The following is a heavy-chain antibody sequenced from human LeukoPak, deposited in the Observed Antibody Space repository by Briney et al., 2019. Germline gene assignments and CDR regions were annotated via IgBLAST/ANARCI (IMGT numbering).Heavy chain of an antibody. J-gene: IGHJ3*02. CDR2: IYYSGST. Sequence: SETLSLTCTVSGVSISSSSYYWGWIRQPPGKGLEWIGTIYYSGSTYYNPSFKSRVTISVDTSNDQFSLKLSSVTAADTAVYYCATYCSTTSCPHRRAFDIWGQGTMVTVSS. CDR3: ATYCSTTSCPHRRAFDI. D-gene: IGHD2-2*01. CDR1: GVSISSSSYY. V-gene: IGHV4-39*01.